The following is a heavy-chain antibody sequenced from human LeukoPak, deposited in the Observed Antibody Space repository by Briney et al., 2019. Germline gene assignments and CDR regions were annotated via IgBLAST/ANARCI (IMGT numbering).Heavy chain of an antibody. CDR3: ARDLAWGAFDY. CDR1: GFTFSNAW. Sequence: PGGSLRLSCAASGFTFSNAWMNWVRQAPGKGLEWLSGISPRGGGTYYADSVKGRFTISRDDSKSTLSLQMNSLRVEDTAVYYCARDLAWGAFDYWGQGTLVSVSS. J-gene: IGHJ4*02. V-gene: IGHV3-23*01. CDR2: ISPRGGGT. D-gene: IGHD7-27*01.